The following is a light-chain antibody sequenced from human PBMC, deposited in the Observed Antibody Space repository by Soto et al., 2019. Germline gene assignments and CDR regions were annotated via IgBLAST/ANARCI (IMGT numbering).Light chain of an antibody. CDR3: QSYDSSLSGVI. V-gene: IGLV1-40*01. CDR1: SSNIGAGFD. Sequence: QAVVTQPPSVSGAPGQRVTISCTGSSSNIGAGFDVHWYQQLPGTAPKLLIFANTIRPSGVPDRFSGYKSGTSASLAITGLQADDEAAYHCQSYDSSLSGVIFGGGTKLTVL. J-gene: IGLJ2*01. CDR2: ANT.